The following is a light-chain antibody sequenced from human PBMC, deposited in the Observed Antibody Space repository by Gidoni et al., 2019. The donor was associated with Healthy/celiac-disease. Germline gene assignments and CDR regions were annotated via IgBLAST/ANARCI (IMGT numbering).Light chain of an antibody. J-gene: IGKJ1*01. CDR1: QSVSSN. CDR2: GAS. Sequence: EIVRTQSPATLSVSPGERATLSCRASQSVSSNLAWYQQKPGQAPRLLIYGASTRATGIPARFRGSGSGTEFTLTISSLQSEDFAVYYCQPYTNWPPTWTLGHGTKVEIK. V-gene: IGKV3-15*01. CDR3: QPYTNWPPTWT.